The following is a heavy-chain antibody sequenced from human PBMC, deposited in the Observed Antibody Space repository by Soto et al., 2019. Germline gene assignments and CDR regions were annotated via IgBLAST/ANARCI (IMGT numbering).Heavy chain of an antibody. CDR1: GFTFSSYA. J-gene: IGHJ4*02. CDR2: ISGSGGST. V-gene: IGHV3-23*01. CDR3: AKGSRPTSSGWYEFDY. D-gene: IGHD6-19*01. Sequence: PGGSLRLSCAASGFTFSSYAMSWVRQAPGKGLEWVSAISGSGGSTYYADSVKGRFTISRDNSKNTLYLQMNSLRAEDTAVYYCAKGSRPTSSGWYEFDYWGQGTLVTVSS.